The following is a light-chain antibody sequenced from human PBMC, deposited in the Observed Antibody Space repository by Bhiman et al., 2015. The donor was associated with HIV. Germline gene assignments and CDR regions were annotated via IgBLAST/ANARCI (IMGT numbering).Light chain of an antibody. CDR3: NSRDSSGNIWI. V-gene: IGLV3-19*01. CDR1: SLRNYY. Sequence: SSELTQDPAVSVALGQTVRITCHGDSLRNYYASWYQQKPGQAPVLVIYGKNNRPSGIPDRFSASSSGNTTSLTITGAQAEDEADYYCNSRDSSGNIWIFGGGTNLTVL. CDR2: GKN. J-gene: IGLJ2*01.